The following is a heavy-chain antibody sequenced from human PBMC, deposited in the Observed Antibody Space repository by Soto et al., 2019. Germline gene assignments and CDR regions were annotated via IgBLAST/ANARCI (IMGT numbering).Heavy chain of an antibody. CDR3: AKDEIGVAGNSALDM. CDR2: ISWTGETI. J-gene: IGHJ3*02. CDR1: GFNFNYYA. D-gene: IGHD3-22*01. V-gene: IGHV3-9*01. Sequence: VESGGGLVLPGGSLRLSCEASGFNFNYYAMHWVRQAPGKGLEWVSGISWTGETIVYADFVKGRFTISRDKSKSSLYLEMNSLRPEDTALYYCAKDEIGVAGNSALDMWGQGTMVTVSS.